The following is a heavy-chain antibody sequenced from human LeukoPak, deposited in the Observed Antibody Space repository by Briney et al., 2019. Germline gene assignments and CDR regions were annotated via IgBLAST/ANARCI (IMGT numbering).Heavy chain of an antibody. D-gene: IGHD4-17*01. V-gene: IGHV3-21*01. CDR2: ISSSSSYI. CDR3: ASYGDYDEFDP. CDR1: GFTFSSYS. Sequence: GGSLRLSCAASGFTFSSYSMNWVRQAPGKGLEWVSSISSSSSYIYYADSVKGRFTISRDNAKNSLYLQMNSLRAEDTAVYYCASYGDYDEFDPWGQGTLVTVPS. J-gene: IGHJ5*02.